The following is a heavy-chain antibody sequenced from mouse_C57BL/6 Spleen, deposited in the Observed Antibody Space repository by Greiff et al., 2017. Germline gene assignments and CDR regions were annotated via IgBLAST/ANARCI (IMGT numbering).Heavy chain of an antibody. V-gene: IGHV14-1*01. CDR3: TTRDYGSSSPFAY. J-gene: IGHJ3*01. CDR1: GFNIKDYY. Sequence: EVQLQQSGAELVRPGASVKLSCTASGFNIKDYYMHWVKQRPEQGLEWIGRIDPEDGDTEYAPKFQGKATMTADTSSNTAYLQLSSLTSEDTAVYYCTTRDYGSSSPFAYWGQGTLVTVSA. CDR2: IDPEDGDT. D-gene: IGHD1-1*01.